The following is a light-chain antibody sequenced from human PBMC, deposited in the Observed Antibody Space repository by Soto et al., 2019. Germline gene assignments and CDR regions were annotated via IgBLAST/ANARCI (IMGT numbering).Light chain of an antibody. J-gene: IGLJ3*02. CDR1: SSDVGGYNY. V-gene: IGLV2-14*03. Sequence: QSALTQPASVSGSPGQSITISCTGTSSDVGGYNYVSWYQQHPGRAPKLIISDVSNRPSGISNRFSGSKSGNTASLAISGLKAEDEADYYCSSYTIGNTWVFGGGTKVTVL. CDR3: SSYTIGNTWV. CDR2: DVS.